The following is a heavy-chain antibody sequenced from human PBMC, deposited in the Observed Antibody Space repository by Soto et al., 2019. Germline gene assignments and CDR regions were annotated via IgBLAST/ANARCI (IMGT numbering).Heavy chain of an antibody. J-gene: IGHJ6*02. V-gene: IGHV4-61*01. Sequence: PSETLSLTCTVSGGSVSSGSYYWSWIRQPPGKGLEWIGYIYYSGSTNYNPSLKSRVTISVDTSKNQFSLKLSSVTAADTAVYYCARASGGYSYGDEYYYYYYGMDVWGQGTTVTVSS. CDR3: ARASGGYSYGDEYYYYYYGMDV. CDR2: IYYSGST. CDR1: GGSVSSGSYY. D-gene: IGHD5-18*01.